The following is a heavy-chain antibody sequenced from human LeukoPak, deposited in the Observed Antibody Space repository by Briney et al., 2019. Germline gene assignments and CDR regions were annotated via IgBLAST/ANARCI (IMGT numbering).Heavy chain of an antibody. CDR3: ARDLVRGVIMEDWFDP. V-gene: IGHV1-69*13. CDR1: GGTFSSYA. D-gene: IGHD3-10*01. CDR2: IIPIFGTA. J-gene: IGHJ5*02. Sequence: SVKVSCKASGGTFSSYAISWVRQAPGQGLEWMGGIIPIFGTANYAQKFQGRVTITAGESTSTAYMELSSLRSEDTAVYYCARDLVRGVIMEDWFDPWGQGTLVTVSS.